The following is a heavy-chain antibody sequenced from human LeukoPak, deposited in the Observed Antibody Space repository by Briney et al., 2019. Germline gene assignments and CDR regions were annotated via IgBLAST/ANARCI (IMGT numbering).Heavy chain of an antibody. CDR2: IGSDGSNK. J-gene: IGHJ4*02. V-gene: IGHV3-30*02. Sequence: GGSLRLSCAASGFTFSSYGMHWVRQAPGKGLEWVAFIGSDGSNKDYADSVKGRFTISRDNSKNTMYLQMNSLRVEDTAVYYCAKSRGYTYGYCDYWGQGTLGTVSS. CDR1: GFTFSSYG. CDR3: AKSRGYTYGYCDY. D-gene: IGHD5-18*01.